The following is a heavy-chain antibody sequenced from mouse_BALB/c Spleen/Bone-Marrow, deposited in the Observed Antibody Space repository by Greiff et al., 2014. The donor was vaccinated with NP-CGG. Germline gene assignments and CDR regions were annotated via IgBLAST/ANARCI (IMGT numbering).Heavy chain of an antibody. CDR1: GYTFTAYA. CDR2: ISTYSGNT. CDR3: ARNFYGSSYFDY. D-gene: IGHD1-1*01. Sequence: QVQLKESGPELVRPGVSVKLSCKGSGYTFTAYAMHWVKQNHAKSLEWIGLISTYSGNTHYNQNFKGKATMTVDKSSSTAYMEPARLTSEDSAIYYCARNFYGSSYFDYWGQGTTLTVSS. V-gene: IGHV1-67*01. J-gene: IGHJ2*01.